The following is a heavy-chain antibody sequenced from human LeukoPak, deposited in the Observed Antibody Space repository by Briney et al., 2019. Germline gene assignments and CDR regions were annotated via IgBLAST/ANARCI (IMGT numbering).Heavy chain of an antibody. V-gene: IGHV3-21*01. Sequence: GRSLRLSCAASGFTFSSYSMNWVRQAPGKGLEWVSSISSSSSYIYYADSVKGRFTISRDNAKNSLYLQMNSLRAEDTAVYYCARGLAYYDILTGYYISRALDYWGQGTLVTVSS. CDR2: ISSSSSYI. CDR1: GFTFSSYS. J-gene: IGHJ4*02. D-gene: IGHD3-9*01. CDR3: ARGLAYYDILTGYYISRALDY.